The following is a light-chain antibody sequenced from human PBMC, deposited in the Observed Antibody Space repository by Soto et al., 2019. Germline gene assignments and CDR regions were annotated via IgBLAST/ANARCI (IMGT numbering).Light chain of an antibody. V-gene: IGKV1-39*01. CDR1: QGVDSD. Sequence: IQMTQSPSSLSASVGDSVTITCRASQGVDSDLSWYQQKPGKAPKLLIYAASSLQSGVPSRFSGSGSGTDLTLTISSLQPEDFATYYCQQSYSTPHTFGQGTRLEIK. J-gene: IGKJ5*01. CDR3: QQSYSTPHT. CDR2: AAS.